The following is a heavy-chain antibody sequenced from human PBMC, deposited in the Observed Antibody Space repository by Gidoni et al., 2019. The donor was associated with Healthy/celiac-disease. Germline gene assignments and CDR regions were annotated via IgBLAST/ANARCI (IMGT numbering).Heavy chain of an antibody. Sequence: EVQLLESGGGCVPPGGYLWLSCAASAFTFSSYAMRWVRQAPGKGLAWVSDISGSGGSTYYADSVKGRFTISRDNSKNTLYLQMNSRRAEDTAVYYCAKDRFAYSELDHWGQGTLVNVSS. CDR3: AKDRFAYSELDH. CDR1: AFTFSSYA. CDR2: ISGSGGST. D-gene: IGHD4-4*01. V-gene: IGHV3-23*01. J-gene: IGHJ4*02.